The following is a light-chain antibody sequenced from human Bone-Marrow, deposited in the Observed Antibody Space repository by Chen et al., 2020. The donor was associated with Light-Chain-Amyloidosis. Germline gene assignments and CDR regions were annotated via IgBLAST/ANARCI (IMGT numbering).Light chain of an antibody. CDR2: GSS. CDR1: QTISSNY. V-gene: IGKV3-20*01. CDR3: QQYGTSPLT. Sequence: EIVLTQTPGTLSLSPGEGANLSCTASQTISSNYLTWYQQKFGQAPRLLIYGSSSRATGIPDRFTGSGSGTDFTLTINRLEPEDFAMYYCQQYGTSPLTLGGGTKVEIK. J-gene: IGKJ4*01.